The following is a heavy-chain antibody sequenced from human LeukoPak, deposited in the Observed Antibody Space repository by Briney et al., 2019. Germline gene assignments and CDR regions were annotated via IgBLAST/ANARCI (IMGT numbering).Heavy chain of an antibody. CDR1: GYTLTELS. CDR3: ATVTPFIAAAGTGYYYGIDV. V-gene: IGHV1-24*01. CDR2: FDPEDGET. Sequence: ASVKVSCKVSGYTLTELSMHWVRQAPGKGLEWMGGFDPEDGETIYAQKFQGRVTMTEDTSTDTAYMELSSLRSEDTAVYYCATVTPFIAAAGTGYYYGIDVWGQGTTVTVSS. D-gene: IGHD6-13*01. J-gene: IGHJ6*02.